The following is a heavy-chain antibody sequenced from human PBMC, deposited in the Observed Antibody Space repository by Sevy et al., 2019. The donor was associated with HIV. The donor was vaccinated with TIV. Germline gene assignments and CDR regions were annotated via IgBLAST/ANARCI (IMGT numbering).Heavy chain of an antibody. CDR2: IGGSGGST. D-gene: IGHD3-16*01. Sequence: GGSLRLSCAASAFTFSSYAMNWVRQAPGKGLEWVSTIGGSGGSTYYADSVKGRITISRDNSKNTLYLQMNSLRAEDTAVYYCAKSNIRGREWEEYYFDYWGQGTLVTFSS. CDR1: AFTFSSYA. J-gene: IGHJ4*02. V-gene: IGHV3-23*01. CDR3: AKSNIRGREWEEYYFDY.